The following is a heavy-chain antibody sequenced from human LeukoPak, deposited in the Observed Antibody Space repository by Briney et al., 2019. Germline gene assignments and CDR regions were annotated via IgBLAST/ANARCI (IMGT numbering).Heavy chain of an antibody. V-gene: IGHV1-2*02. CDR2: INPNSGGT. CDR3: AVRSGASYDFWSGYEDAFDI. J-gene: IGHJ3*02. Sequence: ASVKVSCKASGYTFTGYYMHWVRQAPGQGLEWMGWINPNSGGTNYAQKFQGRVTMTRDTSISTAYMELSRLRSDDTAVYYCAVRSGASYDFWSGYEDAFDIWGQGTMVTVSS. CDR1: GYTFTGYY. D-gene: IGHD3-3*01.